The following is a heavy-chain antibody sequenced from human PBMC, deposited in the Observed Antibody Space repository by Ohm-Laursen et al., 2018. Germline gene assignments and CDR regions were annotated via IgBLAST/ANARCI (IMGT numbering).Heavy chain of an antibody. CDR2: IIPIFGTA. V-gene: IGHV1-69*13. J-gene: IGHJ4*02. CDR3: ARGDYYDSSGYLDY. Sequence: SVKVSCKASGGTFSSYAISWVRQAPGQGLEWMGGIIPIFGTANYAQKFQGRVTITADESTSTAYMELNSLRSEDTAVYYCARGDYYDSSGYLDYWGQGTLVTVSS. CDR1: GGTFSSYA. D-gene: IGHD3-22*01.